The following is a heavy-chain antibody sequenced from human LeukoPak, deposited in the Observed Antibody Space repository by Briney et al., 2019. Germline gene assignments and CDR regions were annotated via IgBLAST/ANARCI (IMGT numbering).Heavy chain of an antibody. Sequence: GGSLRLSCADSGFMFSTYGMSWVRQAPGKGLEWVSGINGGGGSTYYADSVRGRFTISRDNSKNTLYLQMSSLRAEDTAVYYCAKGAGTDRTWGQGALVTVSS. CDR3: AKGAGTDRT. V-gene: IGHV3-23*01. J-gene: IGHJ5*02. CDR2: INGGGGST. CDR1: GFMFSTYG.